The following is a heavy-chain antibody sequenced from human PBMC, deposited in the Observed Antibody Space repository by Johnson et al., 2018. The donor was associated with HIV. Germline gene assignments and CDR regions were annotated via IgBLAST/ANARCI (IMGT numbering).Heavy chain of an antibody. CDR2: T. D-gene: IGHD1-26*01. J-gene: IGHJ3*02. Sequence: THYADSVKGRFTISRDNSKNTLYLQMNSLRAEDTAVYYCAKIKSWELLRPDAFDIWGQGTMVTVSS. V-gene: IGHV3-23*05. CDR3: AKIKSWELLRPDAFDI.